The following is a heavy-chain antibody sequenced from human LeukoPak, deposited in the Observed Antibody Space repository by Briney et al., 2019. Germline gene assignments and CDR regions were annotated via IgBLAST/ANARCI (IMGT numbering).Heavy chain of an antibody. V-gene: IGHV1-8*01. CDR1: GYSFTSYD. CDR3: AKSTMGTRRINDL. D-gene: IGHD3-10*01. Sequence: ASVKVSCKASGYSFTSYDINWVRQAPGQGLEWMGWMNPDSGNTGYAQKFQGRVTMTRDTSISTAYMELSSLRSDGTAVYYCAKSTMGTRRINDLWGRGTLVTVSS. J-gene: IGHJ5*02. CDR2: MNPDSGNT.